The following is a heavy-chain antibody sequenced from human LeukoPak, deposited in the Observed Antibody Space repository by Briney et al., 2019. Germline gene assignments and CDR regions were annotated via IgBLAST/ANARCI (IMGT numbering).Heavy chain of an antibody. D-gene: IGHD3-22*01. CDR3: AAMIARYWYFDL. J-gene: IGHJ2*01. CDR1: GGSISSGSYS. Sequence: PSQTLSLPCTVSGGSISSGSYSWSWIRQPGAKGLEWIGRIYTSGSTNYNRSLKSRVTISVDPSKNQFSLKLSSVTAADTAVYYCAAMIARYWYFDLWGRGTLVTVSS. V-gene: IGHV4-61*02. CDR2: IYTSGST.